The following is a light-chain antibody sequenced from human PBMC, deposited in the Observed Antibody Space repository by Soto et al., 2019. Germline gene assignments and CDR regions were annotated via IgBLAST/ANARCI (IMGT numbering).Light chain of an antibody. CDR3: QHYKNYPWT. Sequence: AIRMTQSPSSLSASAGDRVAIACRASQDVGRYLAWYQQKPGQAPKLLIYGAFTLQSGVPSRCSGGGSGTDISLTISCLQSEDFATYYCQHYKNYPWTFGQGTKVEIK. CDR1: QDVGRY. CDR2: GAF. V-gene: IGKV1-8*01. J-gene: IGKJ1*01.